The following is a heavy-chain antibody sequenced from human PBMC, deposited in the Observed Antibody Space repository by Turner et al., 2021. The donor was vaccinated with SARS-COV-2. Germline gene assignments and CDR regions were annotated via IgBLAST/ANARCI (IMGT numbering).Heavy chain of an antibody. D-gene: IGHD3-10*01. CDR2: IYDSGST. CDR3: ANMERDY. Sequence: QVKLQESGPGLVQPSETLSLTCTVSGGSISSYYWSWIRQPPGKGLEWIGYIYDSGSTNYSPSLKSRVTISVDTSKNQFSLKLSSVTAADTAVYYCANMERDYWGQGTLVTVSS. CDR1: GGSISSYY. V-gene: IGHV4-59*01. J-gene: IGHJ4*02.